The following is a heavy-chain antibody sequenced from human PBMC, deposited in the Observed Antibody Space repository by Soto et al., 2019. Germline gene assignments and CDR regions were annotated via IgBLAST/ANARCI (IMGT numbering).Heavy chain of an antibody. V-gene: IGHV4-61*01. CDR1: GGSVSSGSYY. J-gene: IGHJ5*02. Sequence: SETLPLTCTVSGGSVSSGSYYWSWIRRPPGKGLEWIGYIYYSGSTNYNPSLKSRVTISVDTSKNQFSLKLSSVTAADTAVYYCARVNTDSSGWYHWFDPWGQGTLVTVSS. CDR3: ARVNTDSSGWYHWFDP. CDR2: IYYSGST. D-gene: IGHD6-19*01.